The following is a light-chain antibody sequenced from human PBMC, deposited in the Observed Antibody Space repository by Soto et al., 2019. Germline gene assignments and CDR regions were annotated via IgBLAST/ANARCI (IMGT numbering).Light chain of an antibody. CDR2: GTS. V-gene: IGKV3-15*01. J-gene: IGKJ4*01. CDR3: QHYNDWTIT. Sequence: EILLTQSPATLSVSPGERATLSCGASHTLNGNLAWYQKKNGKSPRLLIYGTSTRATDIPARLSGSRYGTELTITISSMKYEDFEVYYCQHYNDWTITFGGGTKVDIK. CDR1: HTLNGN.